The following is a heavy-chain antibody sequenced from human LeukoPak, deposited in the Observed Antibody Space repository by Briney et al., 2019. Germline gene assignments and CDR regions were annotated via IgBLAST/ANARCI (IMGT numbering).Heavy chain of an antibody. J-gene: IGHJ4*02. Sequence: SETLSLTCTVSGDSISSTNSYWGWIRQPPGKGLEWIGSMWFGATTSYDPSLKSRVTISIDPSKNQFSLKLSSVTAADTALYYCARGRRGSYFQDYWGQGTLVTVSS. V-gene: IGHV4-39*07. D-gene: IGHD1-26*01. CDR2: MWFGATT. CDR3: ARGRRGSYFQDY. CDR1: GDSISSTNSY.